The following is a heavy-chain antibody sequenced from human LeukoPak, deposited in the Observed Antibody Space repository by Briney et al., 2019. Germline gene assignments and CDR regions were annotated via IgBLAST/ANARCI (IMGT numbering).Heavy chain of an antibody. J-gene: IGHJ4*02. CDR3: ARSSRYYDSSGLQAYYFNY. CDR1: GGTFSSYA. CDR2: IIPIFGTA. V-gene: IGHV1-69*01. D-gene: IGHD3-22*01. Sequence: SVKVSFKASGGTFSSYAISWVRQAPGQGLEWMGGIIPIFGTANYAQKFQGRVTITADESTSTAYMELSSLRSEDTAVYYCARSSRYYDSSGLQAYYFNYWGQGTLVTVSS.